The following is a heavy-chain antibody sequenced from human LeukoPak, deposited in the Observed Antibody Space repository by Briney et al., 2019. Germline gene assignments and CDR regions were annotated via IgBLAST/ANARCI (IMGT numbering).Heavy chain of an antibody. CDR3: ARSVGSSSGHY. CDR2: ISSSSSYI. D-gene: IGHD6-6*01. V-gene: IGHV3-21*01. J-gene: IGHJ4*02. CDR1: GFTFSSYS. Sequence: GGSLRLSCAASGFTFSSYSMYWVRQAPGKGLEWVSSISSSSSYIYYADSVKGRFTISRDNAKNSLYLQMNSLRAEDTAVYYCARSVGSSSGHYWGQGTLVTVSS.